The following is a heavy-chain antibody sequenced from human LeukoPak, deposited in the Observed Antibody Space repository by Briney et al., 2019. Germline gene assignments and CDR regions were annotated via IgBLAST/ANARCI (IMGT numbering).Heavy chain of an antibody. Sequence: GGSLRLSCAASGFTFSSYWMSWVRQAPGKGLEWVANIKQDGSEKYYVDSVKGRFTISRDNAKNSLYLQMNSLRAEDTAVYYCARVPTMVRGVINWYFDLWGRGTLVTVSS. J-gene: IGHJ2*01. CDR1: GFTFSSYW. D-gene: IGHD3-10*01. V-gene: IGHV3-7*01. CDR3: ARVPTMVRGVINWYFDL. CDR2: IKQDGSEK.